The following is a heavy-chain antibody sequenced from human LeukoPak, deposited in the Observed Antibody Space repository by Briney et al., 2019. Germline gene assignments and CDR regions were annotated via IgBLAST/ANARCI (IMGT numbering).Heavy chain of an antibody. CDR3: AKEHDFWGGDHDY. Sequence: PGGSLRLSCAASGFTFSSYAMSWVRQAPGKGLEWLSAISGSGATTYYTDSVKGRFTISRDNSKHTLYLQMNSLGAEDTAVYYCAKEHDFWGGDHDYWGQGTLVTVSS. CDR2: ISGSGATT. V-gene: IGHV3-23*01. CDR1: GFTFSSYA. J-gene: IGHJ4*02. D-gene: IGHD3-3*01.